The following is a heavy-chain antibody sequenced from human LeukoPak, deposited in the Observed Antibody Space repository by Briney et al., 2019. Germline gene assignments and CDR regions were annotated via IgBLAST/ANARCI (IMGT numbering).Heavy chain of an antibody. J-gene: IGHJ3*02. CDR1: GFTFSNAW. Sequence: PGGSLRLSCAASGFTFSNAWMSWVRQAPGKGLEWVGRIKSKTDGGTTDYAAPVKGRFTISRDDSKNTLYLQMNSLKTEDTAVYYCTTDPVVVVPAATPWSGSDAFDIWGQGTMVTVSS. CDR3: TTDPVVVVPAATPWSGSDAFDI. CDR2: IKSKTDGGTT. D-gene: IGHD2-2*01. V-gene: IGHV3-15*01.